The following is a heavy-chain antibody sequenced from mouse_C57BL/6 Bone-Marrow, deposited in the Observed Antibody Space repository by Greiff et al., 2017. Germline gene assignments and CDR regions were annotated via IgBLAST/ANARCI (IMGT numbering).Heavy chain of an antibody. D-gene: IGHD2-1*01. CDR3: ARGNYVFYAMDY. Sequence: QVQLKQSGAELVRPGTSVKMSCKASGYTFTNYWIGWAKQRPGHGLEWIGDIYPGGGYTNYNEKFKGKATLTADKSSSTAYMQFSSLTSEDSAIYYCARGNYVFYAMDYWGQGTSATVSS. CDR1: GYTFTNYW. J-gene: IGHJ4*01. V-gene: IGHV1-63*01. CDR2: IYPGGGYT.